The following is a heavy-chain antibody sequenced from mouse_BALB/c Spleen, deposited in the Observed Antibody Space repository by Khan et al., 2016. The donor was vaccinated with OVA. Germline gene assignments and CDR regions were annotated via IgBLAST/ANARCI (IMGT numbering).Heavy chain of an antibody. CDR2: ICSTGST. CDR3: ARSLYYSDSYAMDD. CDR1: GYSITSDFA. J-gene: IGHJ4*01. V-gene: IGHV3-2*02. D-gene: IGHD2-13*01. Sequence: EVKLLESGPGLVKPSQSLSLTCTVTGYSITSDFAWNWIRQFPGNKLEWMGYICSTGSTSYSPSLKSRFSITRDTSKNQFFLHLNSVTTEDTATYYCARSLYYSDSYAMDDGGQGTSVTVSA.